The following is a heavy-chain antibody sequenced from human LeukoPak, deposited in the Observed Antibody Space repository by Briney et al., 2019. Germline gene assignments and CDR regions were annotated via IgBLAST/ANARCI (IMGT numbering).Heavy chain of an antibody. CDR1: GFTVSNNY. J-gene: IGHJ4*02. D-gene: IGHD3-10*01. V-gene: IGHV3-66*02. Sequence: GGSLRLSCAASGFTVSNNYISWVRQAPGKGLEWVSVIYSGGSTYYADSVKGRFTISRDNSKNTLYLQMNSLRAADTALYYCVQGTRRGAITMVRGVIGKSYYFDSWGQGTLVTVSS. CDR2: IYSGGST. CDR3: VQGTRRGAITMVRGVIGKSYYFDS.